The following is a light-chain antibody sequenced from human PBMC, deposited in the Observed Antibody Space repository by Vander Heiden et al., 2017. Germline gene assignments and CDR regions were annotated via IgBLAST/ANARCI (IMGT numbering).Light chain of an antibody. J-gene: IGKJ5*01. CDR1: QSISSW. CDR2: KAS. Sequence: DIQMTQSPSTLSASVGDRVTITCRASQSISSWLAWYQQKPGKAPKLLIYKASSLESGVPSRFSGSGSGTEFTLTISSLQPDDFATYYCQQYNSYSTITFGQGTLLEIK. CDR3: QQYNSYSTIT. V-gene: IGKV1-5*03.